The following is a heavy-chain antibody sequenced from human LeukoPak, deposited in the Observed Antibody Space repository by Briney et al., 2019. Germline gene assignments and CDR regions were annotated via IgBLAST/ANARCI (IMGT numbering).Heavy chain of an antibody. Sequence: QPGGSLRLSGVASGFSFSGHWMDWVRQPPGKGLEWVANIKPDGSEKYYVDSVKGRFTISRDDAKRSLDLQMDSLRAEDTAIYYCAYRNIIDYWGQGTLVTVSS. V-gene: IGHV3-7*02. D-gene: IGHD2/OR15-2a*01. CDR1: GFSFSGHW. CDR3: AYRNIIDY. J-gene: IGHJ4*02. CDR2: IKPDGSEK.